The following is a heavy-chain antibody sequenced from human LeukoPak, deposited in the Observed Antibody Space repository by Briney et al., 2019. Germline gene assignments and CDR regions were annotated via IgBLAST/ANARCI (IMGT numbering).Heavy chain of an antibody. Sequence: PSETLSLTCTVSGGSISSYYWSWIRQPAGKGLKWIGRIYTSESTTYNPSLKSRVTMSVDTSKNQFSLKLSSVTAADTAVYYCARESQNLGYCSSTSCYVLDYYYYMDVWGKGTTVTVSS. CDR2: IYTSEST. D-gene: IGHD2-2*01. CDR1: GGSISSYY. CDR3: ARESQNLGYCSSTSCYVLDYYYYMDV. J-gene: IGHJ6*03. V-gene: IGHV4-4*07.